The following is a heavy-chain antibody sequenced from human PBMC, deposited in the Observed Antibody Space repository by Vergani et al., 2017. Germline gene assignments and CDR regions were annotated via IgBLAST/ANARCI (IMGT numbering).Heavy chain of an antibody. V-gene: IGHV3-30*02. J-gene: IGHJ4*02. D-gene: IGHD3-16*01. CDR1: GFTLSNYD. Sequence: QVQLVESGGGVVQRGGSLRLSCATSGFTLSNYDMQWIRQGPGKGLEFVAFIQFDGSNQYYAASVKGRFTLSRDFSKNTLYLQMNSLRTDDTATYYCSKHFRGWGIDYWGQGTQVIVSS. CDR3: SKHFRGWGIDY. CDR2: IQFDGSNQ.